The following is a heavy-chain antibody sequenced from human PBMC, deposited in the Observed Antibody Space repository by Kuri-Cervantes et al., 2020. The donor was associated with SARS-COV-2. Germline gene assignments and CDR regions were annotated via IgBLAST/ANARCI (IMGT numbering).Heavy chain of an antibody. J-gene: IGHJ6*03. D-gene: IGHD3-22*01. CDR1: GYTFTGYY. Sequence: ASVKVSCKASGYTFTGYYMHWVRQAPGQGLEWMGWINPNSGGTNYAQKFQGRVTMTRDTSISTAYMELSSLRSEDTAVYYCALGYWGSGYPRNYYYMDVWGKGTTVTVSS. CDR3: ALGYWGSGYPRNYYYMDV. CDR2: INPNSGGT. V-gene: IGHV1-2*02.